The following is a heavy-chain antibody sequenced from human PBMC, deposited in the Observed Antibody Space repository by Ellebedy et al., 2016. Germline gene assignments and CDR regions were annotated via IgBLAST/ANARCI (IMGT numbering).Heavy chain of an antibody. D-gene: IGHD4/OR15-4a*01. Sequence: SETLSLXCAVYGGSFSGYYWSWIRQPPGKGLEWIGEINHSGSTNYNPSLKSRVTISVDTSKNQFSLKLSSVTAADTAVYYCARCNPDYGTDYWGQGTLVTVSS. V-gene: IGHV4-34*01. CDR2: INHSGST. CDR1: GGSFSGYY. CDR3: ARCNPDYGTDY. J-gene: IGHJ4*02.